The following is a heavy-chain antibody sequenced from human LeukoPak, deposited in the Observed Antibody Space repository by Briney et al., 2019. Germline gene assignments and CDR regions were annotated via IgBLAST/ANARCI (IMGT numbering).Heavy chain of an antibody. Sequence: GASVKVSCKASGGTFSSYAISWVRQAPGQGLEWMGRIIPILGIANYAQKFQGRVTITADKSTSTAYMELSSLRSEDTAVYYCARASGMGTITMVRGAEDDAFDIWGQGTMVTVSS. CDR1: GGTFSSYA. J-gene: IGHJ3*02. V-gene: IGHV1-69*04. CDR3: ARASGMGTITMVRGAEDDAFDI. D-gene: IGHD3-10*01. CDR2: IIPILGIA.